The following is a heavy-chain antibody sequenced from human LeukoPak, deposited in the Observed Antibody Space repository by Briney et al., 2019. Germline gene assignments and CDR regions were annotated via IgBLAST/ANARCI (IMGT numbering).Heavy chain of an antibody. D-gene: IGHD3-10*01. V-gene: IGHV1-18*01. CDR1: GYTFTSYG. CDR3: ARDLLLHGSGSYYTFDY. CDR2: ISAYNGNT. J-gene: IGHJ4*02. Sequence: ASVKVSCKASGYTFTSYGISWVRQAPGQGLEWMGWISAYNGNTNYAQTLQGRVTMTTDTSTSTAYMELRSLRSDDTAVYYCARDLLLHGSGSYYTFDYWGQGTLVTVSS.